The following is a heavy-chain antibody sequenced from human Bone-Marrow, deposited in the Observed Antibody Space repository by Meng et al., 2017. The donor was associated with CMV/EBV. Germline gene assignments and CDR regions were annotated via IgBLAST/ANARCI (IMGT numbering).Heavy chain of an antibody. D-gene: IGHD3-22*01. CDR3: AKAQYSYDSIASGG. CDR2: IYSDATTA. CDR1: GFTFSGYW. V-gene: IGHV3-74*01. Sequence: GESLKISCAASGFTFSGYWMHWVRQAAGKGLVWVSRIYSDATTAAYADSVKGRFTISRDNVRGTLYLQMNNLRTEDTAVYYCAKAQYSYDSIASGGWGQGTLVTVSS. J-gene: IGHJ4*02.